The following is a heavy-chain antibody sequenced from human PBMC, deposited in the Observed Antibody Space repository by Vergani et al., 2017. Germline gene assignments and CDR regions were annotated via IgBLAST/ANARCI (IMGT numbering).Heavy chain of an antibody. J-gene: IGHJ4*02. CDR3: AKLDYFRPDI. CDR1: GAYVGSGGYY. CDR2: INDDEKEK. Sequence: VQLQESGPGLVKASQTLSLTCSVSGAYVGSGGYYWSWVRQPPGKGLEWVANINDDEKEKYYVDSMKGRFTVSRDNARNFLFLQMNSLRVEDTAVYYCAKLDYFRPDIWGQGALVTVSS. D-gene: IGHD2/OR15-2a*01. V-gene: IGHV3-7*01.